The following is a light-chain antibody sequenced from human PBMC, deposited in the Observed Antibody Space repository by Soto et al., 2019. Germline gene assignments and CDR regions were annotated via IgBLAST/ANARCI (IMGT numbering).Light chain of an antibody. J-gene: IGKJ5*01. CDR2: GAS. CDR3: HHYGGSPIT. CDR1: QSVNSDY. V-gene: IGKV3-20*01. Sequence: EIVMTQSPATVSVSPGERATLYCRASQSVNSDYLGWFQQKPGQAPRLLIYGASTRATGIPDRFSGSGSGTDFTLTISRLEPEDFAVYYCHHYGGSPITFGQGTRLEIK.